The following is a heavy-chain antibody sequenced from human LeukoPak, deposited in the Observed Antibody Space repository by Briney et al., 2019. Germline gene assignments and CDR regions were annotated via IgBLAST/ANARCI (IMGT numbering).Heavy chain of an antibody. CDR2: IYYSGST. CDR3: ARHGYEWGLDI. Sequence: SETLSLTCTVSGGSISRSSYYWGWIRQPPGKGLEWIGSIYYSGSTYYNLSLKSRVTISVDTSKNQFSLRLSSVTAADTAVYYCARHGYEWGLDIWGQGTMVTVSS. V-gene: IGHV4-39*01. J-gene: IGHJ3*02. D-gene: IGHD1-26*01. CDR1: GGSISRSSYY.